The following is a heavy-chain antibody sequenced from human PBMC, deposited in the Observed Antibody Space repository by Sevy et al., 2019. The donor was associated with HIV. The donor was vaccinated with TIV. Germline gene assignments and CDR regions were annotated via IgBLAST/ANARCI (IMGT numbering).Heavy chain of an antibody. J-gene: IGHJ4*02. CDR2: IIPSGGST. V-gene: IGHV1-46*01. Sequence: ASVKVSCKTSGYTFTTFYIHCVRQAPGQGLEWMGIIIPSGGSTTYAQKFQDRVTITRDTSTSTVYMELSSLISDDTAVYYCASGIGVWGQGTLVTVSS. CDR1: GYTFTTFY. D-gene: IGHD3-10*01. CDR3: ASGIGV.